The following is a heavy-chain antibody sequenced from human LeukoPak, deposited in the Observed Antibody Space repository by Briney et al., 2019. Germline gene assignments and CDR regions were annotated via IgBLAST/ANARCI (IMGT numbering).Heavy chain of an antibody. Sequence: GGSLRLSCAASGLTFSSYGMSWVRQAPGKGLEWVSGISGGGGSTYYADSVKGRFTISRDNSKNTLYLQMNSLRAEDTALYYCASPRSEATIFSFDYWGQGTLVTVSS. J-gene: IGHJ4*02. CDR3: ASPRSEATIFSFDY. D-gene: IGHD5-24*01. V-gene: IGHV3-23*01. CDR2: ISGGGGST. CDR1: GLTFSSYG.